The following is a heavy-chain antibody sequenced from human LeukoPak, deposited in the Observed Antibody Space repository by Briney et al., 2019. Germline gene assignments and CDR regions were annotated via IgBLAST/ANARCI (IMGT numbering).Heavy chain of an antibody. CDR2: ISSYSGNT. CDR1: GYLFINYG. CDR3: ARASGVSVAGSPYYFDF. D-gene: IGHD6-13*01. Sequence: ASVKVSCKASGYLFINYGISWLRQAPGQGLECMGWISSYSGNTDYPQKLQGRVTMTTDTSTTTAYMELRSLSFDDTAVYYCARASGVSVAGSPYYFDFWGQGTLISVSS. V-gene: IGHV1-18*01. J-gene: IGHJ4*02.